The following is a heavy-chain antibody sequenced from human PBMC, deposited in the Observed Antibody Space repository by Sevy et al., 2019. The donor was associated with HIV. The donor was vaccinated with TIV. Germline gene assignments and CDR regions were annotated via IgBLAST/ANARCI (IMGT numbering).Heavy chain of an antibody. CDR1: GFTFSSYA. J-gene: IGHJ3*02. Sequence: GGSLRLSCAASGFTFSSYAMHWVRQAPGKGLEWVAVISYDGSNKYYADSVKGRFTISRDNSKNTLYLQMNSLRAKDTAVYYCARLIEMATIRGAFDIWGQGTMVTVSS. CDR2: ISYDGSNK. CDR3: ARLIEMATIRGAFDI. V-gene: IGHV3-30-3*01. D-gene: IGHD5-12*01.